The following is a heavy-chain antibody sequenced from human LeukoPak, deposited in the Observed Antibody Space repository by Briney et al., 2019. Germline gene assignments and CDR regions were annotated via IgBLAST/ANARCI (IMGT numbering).Heavy chain of an antibody. CDR3: ALAVAFWFDL. J-gene: IGHJ5*02. Sequence: SETLSLTCTVSGDSISTSNSYWGWIRQPPGKGLEWIGSIYYSGSTYYNPSLKSRVTISVDTSKNQFSLKLSSVTAADTAVYYCALAVAFWFDLWGQGTLVTVSS. CDR2: IYYSGST. CDR1: GDSISTSNSY. D-gene: IGHD6-19*01. V-gene: IGHV4-39*01.